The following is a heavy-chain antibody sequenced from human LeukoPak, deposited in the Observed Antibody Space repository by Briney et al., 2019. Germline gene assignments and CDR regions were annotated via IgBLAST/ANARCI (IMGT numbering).Heavy chain of an antibody. CDR1: GFTFSSYG. CDR2: ISYDGSNK. D-gene: IGHD1-20*01. Sequence: GGSLRLSCAASGFTFSSYGMHWVRQAPGKGLEWVAVISYDGSNKYYADSVKGRFTISRDNSKNTLYLQMNSLRAEDTAVYYCAKALTGNYAFDIWGQGTMVTVSS. CDR3: AKALTGNYAFDI. V-gene: IGHV3-30*18. J-gene: IGHJ3*02.